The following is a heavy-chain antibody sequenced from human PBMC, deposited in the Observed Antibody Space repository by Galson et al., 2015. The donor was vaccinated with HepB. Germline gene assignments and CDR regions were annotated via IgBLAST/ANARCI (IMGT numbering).Heavy chain of an antibody. CDR3: ARGGGYGSGRHIAVAGDFDY. V-gene: IGHV1-69*13. Sequence: SVKVSCKASGGTFSSYAISWVRQAPGQGLEWMGGIIPIFGTANYAQKFQGRVTITADESTSTAYMELSSLRSEDTAVYYCARGGGYGSGRHIAVAGDFDYWGQGTLVTVSS. D-gene: IGHD6-19*01. J-gene: IGHJ4*02. CDR2: IIPIFGTA. CDR1: GGTFSSYA.